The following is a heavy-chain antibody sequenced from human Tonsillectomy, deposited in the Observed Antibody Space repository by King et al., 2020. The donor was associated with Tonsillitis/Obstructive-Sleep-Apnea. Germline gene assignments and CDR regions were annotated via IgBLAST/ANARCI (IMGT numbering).Heavy chain of an antibody. Sequence: VQLQESGPGLVKSSETLSLTCTVSGGSISSFYWTWIRQPPGKGLEWIGYISYRGITNYNPSLESRVTISLDTSKNHFSLKLSSVTAADTAVYYCAKYLGTTSMAFDIWGQGTMVTVSS. CDR1: GGSISSFY. CDR2: ISYRGIT. D-gene: IGHD1-1*01. V-gene: IGHV4-59*01. CDR3: AKYLGTTSMAFDI. J-gene: IGHJ3*02.